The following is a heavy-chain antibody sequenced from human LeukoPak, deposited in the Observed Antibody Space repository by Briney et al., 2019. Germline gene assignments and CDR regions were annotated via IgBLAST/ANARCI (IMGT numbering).Heavy chain of an antibody. CDR3: ARDPWIAAAGAKGSFDY. V-gene: IGHV1-2*02. CDR1: GYTFTGYY. Sequence: ASVKVSCKASGYTFTGYYMHWVRQAPGQGLEWMGWINPNSGGTNYAQKFQGRVTMTRDTSISTAYMELSRLRSDDTAVYYCARDPWIAAAGAKGSFDYWGQGTLVTVSS. J-gene: IGHJ4*02. CDR2: INPNSGGT. D-gene: IGHD6-13*01.